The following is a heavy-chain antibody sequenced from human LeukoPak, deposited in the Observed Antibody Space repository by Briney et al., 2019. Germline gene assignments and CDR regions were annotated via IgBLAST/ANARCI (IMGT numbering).Heavy chain of an antibody. J-gene: IGHJ4*02. Sequence: GGSLRLSCAASGFAFSTTDMSWVRQAPGKGLEWVSTITERGENAYYADSVKDRLTISRDNFKNTVYLQMNSLRAEDTATYYCVKNSGTWSFWGQGTLVTVSS. CDR1: GFAFSTTD. V-gene: IGHV3-23*01. CDR3: VKNSGTWSF. CDR2: ITERGENA. D-gene: IGHD1-26*01.